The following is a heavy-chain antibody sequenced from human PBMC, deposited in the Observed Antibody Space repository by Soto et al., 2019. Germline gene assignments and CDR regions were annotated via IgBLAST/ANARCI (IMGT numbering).Heavy chain of an antibody. Sequence: PAETLSLTCTVSGGSISSGGYYWSWIRQPPGKGLEWIGYIYYSGSTNYNPSLKSRVTISVDTSKNQFSLKLSSVTAADTAVYYCARWGVRGVNWFDPWGQGTLVTVSS. CDR3: ARWGVRGVNWFDP. CDR2: IYYSGST. J-gene: IGHJ5*02. CDR1: GGSISSGGYY. V-gene: IGHV4-61*08. D-gene: IGHD3-10*01.